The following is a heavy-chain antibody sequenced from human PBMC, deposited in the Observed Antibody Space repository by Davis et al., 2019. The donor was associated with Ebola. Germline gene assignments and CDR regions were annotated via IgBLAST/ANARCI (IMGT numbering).Heavy chain of an antibody. Sequence: ASVKVSCKASGYTFTSYGISWVRQAPGQGLEWMGWISAYNGNTNYAQKFQGRVTITADESTSTAYMELRSLRSDDTAVYYCARGSSGFNWFDPWGQGTLVTVSS. CDR3: ARGSSGFNWFDP. J-gene: IGHJ5*02. D-gene: IGHD6-19*01. CDR1: GYTFTSYG. CDR2: ISAYNGNT. V-gene: IGHV1-18*01.